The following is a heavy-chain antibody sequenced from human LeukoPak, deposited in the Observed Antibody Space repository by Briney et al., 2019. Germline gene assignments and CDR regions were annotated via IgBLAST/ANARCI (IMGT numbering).Heavy chain of an antibody. CDR1: GGSFSGYY. D-gene: IGHD3-3*01. CDR3: ARAPPRDFWSGSYYFDY. J-gene: IGHJ4*02. CDR2: INHSGST. Sequence: SETLSLTCAVYGGSFSGYYWSWIRQPPGKGLEWIGEINHSGSTNYNPSLKSRVTISVDTSKNQFSLKLSSVTAADTAVYYCARAPPRDFWSGSYYFDYWGQGTLVTVSS. V-gene: IGHV4-34*01.